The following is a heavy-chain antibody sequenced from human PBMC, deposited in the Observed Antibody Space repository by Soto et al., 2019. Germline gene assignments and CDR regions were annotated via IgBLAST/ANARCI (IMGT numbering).Heavy chain of an antibody. J-gene: IGHJ6*02. Sequence: GGSLRLSCAASGFTFSSYAMSWVRQAPGKGLEWVSAISGSGGSTYYADSVKGRFTISRDNSKNTLYLQMNSLRAEDTAVYYCAKQYTGQDTAMPHYYYYYGMDVWGQGTTVTVSS. CDR2: ISGSGGST. CDR1: GFTFSSYA. D-gene: IGHD5-18*01. CDR3: AKQYTGQDTAMPHYYYYYGMDV. V-gene: IGHV3-23*01.